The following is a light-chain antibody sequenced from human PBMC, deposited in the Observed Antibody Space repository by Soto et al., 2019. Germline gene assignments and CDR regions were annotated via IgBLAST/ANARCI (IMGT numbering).Light chain of an antibody. CDR1: QSVSSSY. CDR3: QERYNWPIT. V-gene: IGKV3D-7*01. Sequence: PVERVTLSCRASQSVSSSYLTWYQQKPGQAPRLLIYGASTRATGIPARFSGSGSGRDFTLTISSLEPEDFSVYYCQERYNWPITFGQGTRLEIK. J-gene: IGKJ5*01. CDR2: GAS.